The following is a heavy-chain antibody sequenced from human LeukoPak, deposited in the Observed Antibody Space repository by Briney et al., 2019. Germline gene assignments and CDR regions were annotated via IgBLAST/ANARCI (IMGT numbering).Heavy chain of an antibody. J-gene: IGHJ5*02. CDR2: ISCSGST. Sequence: SETLSLTCTVSGGSISSYFWSWIRQPPGKGLEWIGFISCSGSTNYNPSLKSRVTISVHTSKNQFSLKLASVTIADTAVYYCARSSGGIWNRGWFDPWGQGTPVTVSS. D-gene: IGHD2-15*01. V-gene: IGHV4-59*01. CDR1: GGSISSYF. CDR3: ARSSGGIWNRGWFDP.